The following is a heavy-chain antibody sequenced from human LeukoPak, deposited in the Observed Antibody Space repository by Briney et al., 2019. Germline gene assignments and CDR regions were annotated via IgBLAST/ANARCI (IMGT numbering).Heavy chain of an antibody. V-gene: IGHV3-66*01. CDR1: GFTFSSYA. D-gene: IGHD3-22*01. J-gene: IGHJ4*02. CDR2: IYSGGST. CDR3: ARDSSGYYSDY. Sequence: GGSLRLSCAASGFTFSSYAMHWVRQAPGKGLEWVSVIYSGGSTYYADSVKGRFTISRDNSKNTLYLQMNSLRAEDTAVYYCARDSSGYYSDYWGQGTLVTVSS.